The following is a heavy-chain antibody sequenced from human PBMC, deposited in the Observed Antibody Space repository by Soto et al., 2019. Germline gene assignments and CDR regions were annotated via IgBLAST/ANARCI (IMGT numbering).Heavy chain of an antibody. J-gene: IGHJ6*02. V-gene: IGHV3-30*18. CDR3: AKDTSKYSNNWPAYYGLDV. CDR2: ISFDGSNQ. D-gene: IGHD6-13*01. CDR1: GFTFSSFG. Sequence: QVQLVESGGGVVQPGRSLRLSCAASGFTFSSFGMHWVRQAPGKGLERVAFISFDGSNQYYVDSVRGRFIISRDNSKNTLSLQMNNLKAEDTAVYYCAKDTSKYSNNWPAYYGLDVWGQGTTVTVSS.